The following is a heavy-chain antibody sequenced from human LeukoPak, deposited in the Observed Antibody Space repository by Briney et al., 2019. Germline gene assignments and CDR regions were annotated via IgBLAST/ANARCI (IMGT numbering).Heavy chain of an antibody. V-gene: IGHV3-21*01. Sequence: PGGSLRLSCAASGFTFSSYSMNWVRQAPGKGLEWASSISSSSYIYYADSVKGRFTISRDNAKNSLYLQMNSLRAEDTAVYYCARDGLQDDYWGQGTLVAVSS. J-gene: IGHJ4*02. CDR2: ISSSSYI. CDR1: GFTFSSYS. CDR3: ARDGLQDDY.